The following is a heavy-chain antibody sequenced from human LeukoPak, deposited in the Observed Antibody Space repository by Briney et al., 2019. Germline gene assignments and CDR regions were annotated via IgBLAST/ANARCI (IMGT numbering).Heavy chain of an antibody. CDR2: IYSGGST. CDR3: ARDYYDSSGNDAFDI. Sequence: SGXXXXSNYMSWVRQAPGKGLKWVSVIYSGGSTYYADSVKGRFTISRDNSKNTLYLQMNSLRAEDTAVYYCARDYYDSSGNDAFDIWGQGTMVTVSS. D-gene: IGHD3-22*01. J-gene: IGHJ3*02. CDR1: GXXXXSNY. V-gene: IGHV3-53*01.